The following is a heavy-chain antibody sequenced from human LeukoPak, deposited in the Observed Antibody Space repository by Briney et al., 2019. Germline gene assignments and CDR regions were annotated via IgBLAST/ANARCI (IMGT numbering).Heavy chain of an antibody. CDR3: ARDRGDWGFDF. J-gene: IGHJ4*02. CDR2: FYSGGST. D-gene: IGHD3-10*01. CDR1: GFTVSSNY. V-gene: IGHV3-53*01. Sequence: GGSLRFSCAASGFTVSSNYMSWVRQAPGKGLEWVSVFYSGGSTYYADSVKGRFTISRDNSQNTLYLQMNSLRAEDTAVYYCARDRGDWGFDFWGQGTLVTVSS.